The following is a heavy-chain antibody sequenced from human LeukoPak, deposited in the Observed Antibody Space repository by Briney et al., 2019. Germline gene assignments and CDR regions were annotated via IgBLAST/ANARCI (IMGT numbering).Heavy chain of an antibody. Sequence: PSETLSLTCTVSGGSISSYYWSWIRQPQGKGLEWIGYIYYSGSTNYNPSLKSRVTISVDTSKNQFSLKLSSVTAADTAVYYCARGDYYGSGSYVIAFDIWGQGTMVTVSS. V-gene: IGHV4-59*01. CDR3: ARGDYYGSGSYVIAFDI. CDR2: IYYSGST. J-gene: IGHJ3*02. CDR1: GGSISSYY. D-gene: IGHD3-10*01.